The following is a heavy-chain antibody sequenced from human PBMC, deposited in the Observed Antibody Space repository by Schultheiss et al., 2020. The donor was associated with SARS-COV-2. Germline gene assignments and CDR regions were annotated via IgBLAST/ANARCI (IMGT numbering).Heavy chain of an antibody. J-gene: IGHJ5*02. CDR2: IIPIFGTA. D-gene: IGHD6-6*01. Sequence: SVKVSCKASGGTFSSYAISWVRQAPGQGLEWMGGIIPIFGTANYAQKFQGRVTITADESTSTAYMELSSLRSEDTAVYYCARDRSSSGGWFDPWNQGTLVTVSS. CDR3: ARDRSSSGGWFDP. CDR1: GGTFSSYA. V-gene: IGHV1-69*13.